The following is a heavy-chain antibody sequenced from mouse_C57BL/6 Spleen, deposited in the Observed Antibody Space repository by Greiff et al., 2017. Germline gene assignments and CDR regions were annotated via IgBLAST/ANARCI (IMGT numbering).Heavy chain of an antibody. Sequence: QVQLQQSDAELVKPGASVKISCKVSGYTFTDHTIHWMKQRPEQGLEWIGYIYPRDGSTKYNEKFKGKATVTADKSSSTAYMQLNSLTSEDSAVYFCARCDYGSSYLYWYFDVWGTGTTVTVSS. CDR1: GYTFTDHT. V-gene: IGHV1-78*01. CDR3: ARCDYGSSYLYWYFDV. CDR2: IYPRDGST. J-gene: IGHJ1*03. D-gene: IGHD1-1*01.